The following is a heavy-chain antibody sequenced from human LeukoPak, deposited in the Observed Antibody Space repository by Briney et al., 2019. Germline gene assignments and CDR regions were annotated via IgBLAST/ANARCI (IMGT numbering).Heavy chain of an antibody. CDR2: INPTAGNT. CDR3: ARIRDGYNDAYDI. Sequence: ASVKVSCKASGYTFSNYYLHWVRQAPGQGLEWMGLINPTAGNTYYAQRFQGRVTMTRNTSTSTVYMELSSLRSEDTAVYYCARIRDGYNDAYDIWGQGTMVTVLS. CDR1: GYTFSNYY. V-gene: IGHV1-46*01. D-gene: IGHD5-24*01. J-gene: IGHJ3*02.